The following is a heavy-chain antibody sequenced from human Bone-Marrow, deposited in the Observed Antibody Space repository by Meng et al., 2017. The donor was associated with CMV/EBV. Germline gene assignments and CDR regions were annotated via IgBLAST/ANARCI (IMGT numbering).Heavy chain of an antibody. CDR1: VDSVSSNSAA. Sequence: SQTLSLTSAISVDSVSSNSAAWNWSRQSPSRGLEWLGRTYDRSKWYNDYAVSVKSRITINPDTSKNQFSLQFNSVSPEATAVYYCARERFDHGSGSYGSYDYGMDVWGQGTTVTVSS. CDR2: TYDRSKWYN. CDR3: ARERFDHGSGSYGSYDYGMDV. J-gene: IGHJ6*02. V-gene: IGHV6-1*01. D-gene: IGHD3-10*01.